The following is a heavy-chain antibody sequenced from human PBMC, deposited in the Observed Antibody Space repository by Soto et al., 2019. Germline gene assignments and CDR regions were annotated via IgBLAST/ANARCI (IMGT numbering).Heavy chain of an antibody. D-gene: IGHD3-10*01. CDR2: IIPIFGTA. CDR1: GGTFSSYA. V-gene: IGHV1-69*13. Sequence: ASVKVSCPASGGTFSSYAISWVRQAPGQGPEWMGGIIPIFGTANYAQKFQGRVTITADESTSTAYMELSSLRSEDTAVYYCARDRMVRGRRQRLPRRYSYYVMAVWGNGKTVTVSS. CDR3: ARDRMVRGRRQRLPRRYSYYVMAV. J-gene: IGHJ6*04.